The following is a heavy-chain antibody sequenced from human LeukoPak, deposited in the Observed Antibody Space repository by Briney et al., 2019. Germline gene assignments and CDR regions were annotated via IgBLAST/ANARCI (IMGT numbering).Heavy chain of an antibody. D-gene: IGHD3-10*01. J-gene: IGHJ4*02. V-gene: IGHV3-74*01. CDR2: INSDGGTT. CDR3: ATDSYVSGSYYRLFY. Sequence: PGGSLRLSCGASGFTFGTYWMHWVRQAPGKGLVWVSGINSDGGTTTYAGSVKGRFTISRDNAKNTLYLQMNNLRAEDTAIYYCATDSYVSGSYYRLFYWGQGTLVTVSS. CDR1: GFTFGTYW.